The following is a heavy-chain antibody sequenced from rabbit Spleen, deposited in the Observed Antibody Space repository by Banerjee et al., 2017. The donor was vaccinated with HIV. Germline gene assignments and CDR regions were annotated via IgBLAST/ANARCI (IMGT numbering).Heavy chain of an antibody. CDR2: IDTGGSGST. J-gene: IGHJ3*01. Sequence: QEQLEESGGDLVKPEGSLTLTCKASGFDFSSRYWMSWVRQAPGKGPEWIACIDTGGSGSTCYASWAKGRFTISKTSSTTVTLQMTSLTGADTATYFCARDLHYASVWGPGTLVTVS. D-gene: IGHD6-1*01. CDR3: ARDLHYASV. CDR1: GFDFSSRYW. V-gene: IGHV1S45*01.